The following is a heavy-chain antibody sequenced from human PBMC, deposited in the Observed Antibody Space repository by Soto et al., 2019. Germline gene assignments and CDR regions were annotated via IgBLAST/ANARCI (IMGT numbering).Heavy chain of an antibody. V-gene: IGHV4-31*03. CDR3: ARGGAMGPGWFAP. CDR1: GGSISSGDYY. Sequence: QVQLQESGPGLVKPSQTLSLTCTVSGGSISSGDYYWSWIRQHPGKGLEWIGYIHYSGSTYYNPALKSRVTISVDTSKNQFSLKLSSVTAADTAVYYCARGGAMGPGWFAPWGQGTLVTVSS. J-gene: IGHJ5*02. CDR2: IHYSGST. D-gene: IGHD5-18*01.